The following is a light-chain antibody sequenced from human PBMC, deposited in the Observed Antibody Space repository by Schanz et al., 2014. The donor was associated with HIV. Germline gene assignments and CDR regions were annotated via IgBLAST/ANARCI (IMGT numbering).Light chain of an antibody. CDR1: QGISNY. CDR2: GAS. Sequence: IQLTQSPSSLSASVGDRVTITCRASQGISNYLAWYQHKPGKAPKVLIYGASTLQRGAPSRFSGSGSGTHFTLTIDSLQPDDFATYYCQQRETFGQGTKVEIK. J-gene: IGKJ1*01. CDR3: QQRET. V-gene: IGKV1-9*01.